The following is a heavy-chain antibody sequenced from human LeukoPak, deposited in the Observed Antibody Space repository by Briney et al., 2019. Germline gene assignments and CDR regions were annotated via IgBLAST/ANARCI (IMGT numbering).Heavy chain of an antibody. CDR1: GFTFSSYW. CDR3: AKMVPISGRPREGFDY. Sequence: GGSLRLSCAASGFTFSSYWMSWVRQAPGKGLEWVANIKQDGSEKYYVDSVKGRFTISRDNSRNTLYLQMNSLRAEDTAVYYCAKMVPISGRPREGFDYWGQGTLVTVSS. V-gene: IGHV3-7*03. J-gene: IGHJ4*02. CDR2: IKQDGSEK. D-gene: IGHD1-26*01.